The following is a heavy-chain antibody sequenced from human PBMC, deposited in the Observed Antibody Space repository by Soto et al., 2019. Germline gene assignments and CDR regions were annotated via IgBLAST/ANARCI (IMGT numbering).Heavy chain of an antibody. D-gene: IGHD2-15*01. J-gene: IGHJ6*02. CDR1: GGSISSGDYY. CDR2: IYYSGST. V-gene: IGHV4-30-4*01. Sequence: SETLSLTCTVSGGSISSGDYYWSWIRQPPGKGLEWIGYIYYSGSTYYNPSLKSRVTISVDTSKNQFSLKLSSVTAADTAVYYCARERGGYCSGGSCYMGGMDVWGQGTTVTVSS. CDR3: ARERGGYCSGGSCYMGGMDV.